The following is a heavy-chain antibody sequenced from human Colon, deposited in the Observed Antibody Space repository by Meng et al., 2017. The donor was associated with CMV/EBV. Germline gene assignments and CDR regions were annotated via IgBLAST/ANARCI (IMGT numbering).Heavy chain of an antibody. J-gene: IGHJ4*02. Sequence: VWGAPVSNPTKYWGWSRQPPGKGLEWIGYVYYTGAARYNSSFESRATISGDTSKNQFSLRLTSVTVADTAVYYCARDAPPRSGYNDFWGPGTLVTVSS. D-gene: IGHD5-12*01. CDR3: ARDAPPRSGYNDF. V-gene: IGHV4-30-4*08. CDR1: GAPVSNPTKY. CDR2: VYYTGAA.